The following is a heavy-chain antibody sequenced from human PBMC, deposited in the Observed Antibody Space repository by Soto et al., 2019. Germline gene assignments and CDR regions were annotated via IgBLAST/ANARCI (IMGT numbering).Heavy chain of an antibody. Sequence: TLVMLSLRYTVADGTSSSYDWSWIRQPPGKGLEWIGYIYYSGSTNYNPSLKSRVTISVDTSKNQFSLKLSSVTAADTAVYYCARGRSWSYYFDYWGQGTLVTVSS. D-gene: IGHD6-13*01. CDR3: ARGRSWSYYFDY. CDR2: IYYSGST. J-gene: IGHJ4*02. V-gene: IGHV4-59*01. CDR1: DGTSSSYD.